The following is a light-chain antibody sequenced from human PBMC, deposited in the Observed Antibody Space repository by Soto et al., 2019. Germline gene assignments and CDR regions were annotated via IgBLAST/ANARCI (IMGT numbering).Light chain of an antibody. Sequence: DTQMTQSPSSLSASVGDRVTITCWATQGISNYLAWYQQKPGKVPKLLIYAASTLQSGVPSRFSGSGSGTDFTLTISSLQPEDVATYYCQRYISAPFTFGPGTNVDIK. CDR1: QGISNY. V-gene: IGKV1-27*01. CDR2: AAS. J-gene: IGKJ3*01. CDR3: QRYISAPFT.